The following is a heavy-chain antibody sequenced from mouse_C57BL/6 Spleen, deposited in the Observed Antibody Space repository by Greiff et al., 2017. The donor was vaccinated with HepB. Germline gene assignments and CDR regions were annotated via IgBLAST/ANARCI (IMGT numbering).Heavy chain of an antibody. CDR3: ARGDYGNFPWFAY. CDR2: IYPGSGST. CDR1: GYTFTSYW. D-gene: IGHD2-1*01. V-gene: IGHV1-55*01. Sequence: QVQLQQPGAELVKSGASVKMSCKASGYTFTSYWITWVKRRPGQGLEWIGDIYPGSGSTNYNEKFKSKATLTVDTSSSTAYMHLSSLTSEDAAVYYCARGDYGNFPWFAYWGHVTLVTVSA. J-gene: IGHJ3*01.